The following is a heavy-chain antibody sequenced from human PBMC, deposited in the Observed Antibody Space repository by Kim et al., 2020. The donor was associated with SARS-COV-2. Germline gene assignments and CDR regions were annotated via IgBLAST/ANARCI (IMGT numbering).Heavy chain of an antibody. D-gene: IGHD3-10*01. CDR1: GYTFTSYG. CDR3: ARERGGEGGPPYYYYYGMDV. CDR2: ISAYNGNT. J-gene: IGHJ6*02. V-gene: IGHV1-18*01. Sequence: ASVKVSCKASGYTFTSYGISWVRQAPGQGLEWMGWISAYNGNTNYAQKLQGRVTMTTDTSTSTAYMELRSLRSDDTAVYYCARERGGEGGPPYYYYYGMDVWGQGTTVPVSS.